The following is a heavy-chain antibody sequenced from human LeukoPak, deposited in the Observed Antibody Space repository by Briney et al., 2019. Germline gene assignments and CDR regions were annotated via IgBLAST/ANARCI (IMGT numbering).Heavy chain of an antibody. D-gene: IGHD1-26*01. J-gene: IGHJ4*02. V-gene: IGHV3-53*01. CDR2: IYSGGST. CDR1: GXTFNSYS. Sequence: PGGSLRLSCAASGXTFNSYSMNWVRQAPGKGLEWVSVIYSGGSTYYADSVKGRFTISRDNSKNTVYLQMNSLRDEDTAVYYCARNVGYWGQGTLVTVTS. CDR3: ARNVGY.